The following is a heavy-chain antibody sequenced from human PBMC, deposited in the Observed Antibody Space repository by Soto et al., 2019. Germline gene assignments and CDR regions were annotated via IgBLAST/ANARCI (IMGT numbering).Heavy chain of an antibody. CDR1: GFTFSSYA. CDR2: ISHDGNNT. V-gene: IGHV3-30-3*01. Sequence: GGSLRLSCAASGFTFSSYAMYWVRQAPGKGLEWMAFISHDGNNTYYADSVKGRFIISRDNAKNSLYLQMNSLRAEDTAVYYCAREGENYFDYWGQGTLVTVSS. CDR3: AREGENYFDY. J-gene: IGHJ4*02.